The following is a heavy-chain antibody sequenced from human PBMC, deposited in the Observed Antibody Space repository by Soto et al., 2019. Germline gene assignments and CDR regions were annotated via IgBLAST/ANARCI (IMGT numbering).Heavy chain of an antibody. CDR3: ATFRETTGAFDI. V-gene: IGHV4-4*02. CDR1: SGSISSSHW. J-gene: IGHJ3*02. Sequence: QVQLQESGPGLVKPSGTLSLTCAVSSGSISSSHWWSWVRQPPGKGLEWIGEIYHSGCTNYNPSLKSRVTISVDKSKNQFSLKLSSVTAVDTAVYYCATFRETTGAFDIWGQGTMVTVSS. D-gene: IGHD2-8*02. CDR2: IYHSGCT.